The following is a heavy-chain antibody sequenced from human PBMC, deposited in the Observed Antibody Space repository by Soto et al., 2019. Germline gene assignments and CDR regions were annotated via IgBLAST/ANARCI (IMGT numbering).Heavy chain of an antibody. D-gene: IGHD2-2*02. V-gene: IGHV1-2*02. CDR1: GYTFTGYY. Sequence: QVQLVQSGAEVKKPGASVKVSCKASGYTFTGYYMHWVRQAPGQGLEWMGWINPNSGGTNYAQKFQGRVTMTRDTSISTAYMTLSRLRSDDTAVYYCATRYCSSTSCYTWAFDYWGQGTLVTVSS. CDR3: ATRYCSSTSCYTWAFDY. CDR2: INPNSGGT. J-gene: IGHJ4*02.